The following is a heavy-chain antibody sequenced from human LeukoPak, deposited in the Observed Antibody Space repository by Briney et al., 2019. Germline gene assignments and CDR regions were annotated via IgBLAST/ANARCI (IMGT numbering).Heavy chain of an antibody. Sequence: SETLSLTCTVSGGSISSYYWTWIRQPPGKGLEWIGYIYYSGSTNYNPSLKSRVTISVDTSKNQFSLKLSSVTAADTAVYYCARLLYYGSGSYYNWFDPWGQGTLVTVSS. CDR3: ARLLYYGSGSYYNWFDP. D-gene: IGHD3-10*01. V-gene: IGHV4-59*08. J-gene: IGHJ5*02. CDR1: GGSISSYY. CDR2: IYYSGST.